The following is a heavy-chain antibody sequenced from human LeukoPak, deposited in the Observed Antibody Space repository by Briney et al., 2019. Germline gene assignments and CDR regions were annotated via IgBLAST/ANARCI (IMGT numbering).Heavy chain of an antibody. CDR3: ARDLDYMDV. CDR1: GFTFSSYS. J-gene: IGHJ6*03. V-gene: IGHV3-48*01. Sequence: GGSLRLSCAASGFTFSSYSMNWVRQAPGKGLEWVSYISTSSSTIYYADSVKGRFTISRDNAKNSLYLQMNSLRAEDTAVYCCARDLDYMDVWGKGTTVTVSS. CDR2: ISTSSSTI.